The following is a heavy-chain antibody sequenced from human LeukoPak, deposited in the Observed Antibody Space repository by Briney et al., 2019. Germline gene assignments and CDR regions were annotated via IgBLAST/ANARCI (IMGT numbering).Heavy chain of an antibody. J-gene: IGHJ5*02. V-gene: IGHV4-34*01. D-gene: IGHD2-2*01. Sequence: PSETLSLTCAVYGGSFSGYYWSWIRQPPGKGLEWIGEINHSGSTNYNPSLKSRVTISVDTSKNQFSLKLSSVTAADTAVYYCARRARLSIVVVPAAISWFDPWGQGTLVTVSS. CDR1: GGSFSGYY. CDR3: ARRARLSIVVVPAAISWFDP. CDR2: INHSGST.